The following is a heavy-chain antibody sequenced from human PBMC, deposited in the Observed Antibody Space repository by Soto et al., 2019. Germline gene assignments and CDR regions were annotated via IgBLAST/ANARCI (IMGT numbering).Heavy chain of an antibody. D-gene: IGHD1-26*01. J-gene: IGHJ4*02. V-gene: IGHV4-30-2*01. CDR3: ARSYSGTYFYS. CDR2: IYHSGST. Sequence: PSETLSLTCAVSGGSISSGGYSCNWIRQPPGKGLEWIGYIYHSGSTYYNPSLKSRVTISVDTSKNQFSLKLSSVTAADTAVYYFARSYSGTYFYSCAQGTLVTVSS. CDR1: GGSISSGGYS.